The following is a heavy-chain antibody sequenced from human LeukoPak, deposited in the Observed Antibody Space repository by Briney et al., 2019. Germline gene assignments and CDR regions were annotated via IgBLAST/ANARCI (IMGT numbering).Heavy chain of an antibody. V-gene: IGHV3-33*01. Sequence: GGSLRLSCAASGFTLRSYGMHWVRQAPGKGLEWVAVIWHDGKNKYYADSVKGRFTVSRDNSKNTLYLQMDSLRVEDTAVYYCARDRGSNDPIDYWGRGTLVTVSS. J-gene: IGHJ4*02. D-gene: IGHD2-15*01. CDR2: IWHDGKNK. CDR3: ARDRGSNDPIDY. CDR1: GFTLRSYG.